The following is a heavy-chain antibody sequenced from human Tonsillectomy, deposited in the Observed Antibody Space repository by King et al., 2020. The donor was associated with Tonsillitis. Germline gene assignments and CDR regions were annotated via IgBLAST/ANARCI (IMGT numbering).Heavy chain of an antibody. V-gene: IGHV3-30*02. D-gene: IGHD4-17*01. CDR3: AKDLKFGDPYYFDY. Sequence: VQLVESGGGVVQPGGSLRLSCAASGLTFSSYGMHWVRQAPGKGLEWVAFIRYDGSNKYYADSVKGRFTISRDNSKNTLYLQMNSLRAEDTAVYYCAKDLKFGDPYYFDYWGQGTLVTVSS. CDR1: GLTFSSYG. CDR2: IRYDGSNK. J-gene: IGHJ4*02.